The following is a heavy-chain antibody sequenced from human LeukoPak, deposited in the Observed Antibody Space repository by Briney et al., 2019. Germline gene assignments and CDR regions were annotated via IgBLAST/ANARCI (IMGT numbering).Heavy chain of an antibody. CDR3: ARGVGHRGQEHSYVYYFDY. D-gene: IGHD5-18*01. Sequence: WASVKVSCKAFGYTFTSNYMHWVRQATGQGLEWMGWINPNSGNTDYAQKFQGRVTITRDTSISTAYMELSSLRSEDTAVYYCARGVGHRGQEHSYVYYFDYWGQGPLVTVSS. V-gene: IGHV1-8*03. J-gene: IGHJ4*02. CDR2: INPNSGNT. CDR1: GYTFTSNY.